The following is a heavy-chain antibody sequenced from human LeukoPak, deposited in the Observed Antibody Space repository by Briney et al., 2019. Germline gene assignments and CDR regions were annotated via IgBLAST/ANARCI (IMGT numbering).Heavy chain of an antibody. CDR1: GGSISIYY. J-gene: IGHJ4*02. Sequence: SETLSLTCTVSGGSISIYYWSWIRQPPGKGLEWIGYIYYSGSTNYNPSLKSRVTISVDTSKNQFSLKLSSVTAADTAVYYCARRGAAAPHFDYWGQGTLVTVSS. D-gene: IGHD6-13*01. CDR2: IYYSGST. V-gene: IGHV4-59*08. CDR3: ARRGAAAPHFDY.